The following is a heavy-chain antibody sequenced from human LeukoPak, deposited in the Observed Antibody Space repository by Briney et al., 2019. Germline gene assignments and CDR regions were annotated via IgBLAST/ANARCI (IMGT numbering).Heavy chain of an antibody. CDR3: ATTTSGSYPGAFDY. V-gene: IGHV1-18*01. CDR2: ISAYNGNT. Sequence: ASVKVSCEASGYTFTSYGISWVQQAPGQGLEWMGWISAYNGNTNYAQKLQGRVTMTTDTSTSTAYMELRSLRSDDTAVYYCATTTSGSYPGAFDYWGQGILVTVSS. D-gene: IGHD1-26*01. CDR1: GYTFTSYG. J-gene: IGHJ4*02.